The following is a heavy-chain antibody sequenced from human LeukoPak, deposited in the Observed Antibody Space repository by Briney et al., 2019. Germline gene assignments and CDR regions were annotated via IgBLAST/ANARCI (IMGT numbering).Heavy chain of an antibody. CDR2: INHSGST. D-gene: IGHD3-22*01. CDR1: GGSFSGYY. CDR3: ARTHYDSSGYYIYYYYYGMDV. Sequence: SETLSLTCAVYGGSFSGYYWSWIRQPPGKGLEWIGEINHSGSTNYNPSLKSRVTISVDTSKNQFSLKLSSVTAADTAVYYCARTHYDSSGYYIYYYYYGMDVWGQGTTVTVSS. J-gene: IGHJ6*02. V-gene: IGHV4-34*01.